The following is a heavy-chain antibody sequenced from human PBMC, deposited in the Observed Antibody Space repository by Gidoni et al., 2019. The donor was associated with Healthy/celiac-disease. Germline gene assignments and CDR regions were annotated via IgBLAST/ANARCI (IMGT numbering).Heavy chain of an antibody. CDR2: IKSKTDGGTT. J-gene: IGHJ6*03. V-gene: IGHV3-15*01. Sequence: EVQLVESGGGLVKPGGSLRLSCAASGFTFGNAWMSWVRQAPGKGLEWVGRIKSKTDGGTTDYAAPVKGRFTISRDDSKNTLYLQMNSLKTEDTAVYYCTTWGIVVDDWYYYYMDVWGKGTTVTVSS. CDR3: TTWGIVVDDWYYYYMDV. CDR1: GFTFGNAW. D-gene: IGHD2-21*01.